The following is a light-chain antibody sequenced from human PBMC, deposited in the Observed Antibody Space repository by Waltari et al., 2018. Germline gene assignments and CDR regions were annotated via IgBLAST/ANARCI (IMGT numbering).Light chain of an antibody. CDR3: QSYDSYLRGV. V-gene: IGLV1-40*01. CDR1: GAGYD. CDR2: DNT. Sequence: GAGYDVHWYQQLPGTAPKLLVYDNTNRPSGVSDRFSASKSGTSASLAITGLQAEDEADYYCQSYDSYLRGVFGGGTKLTVL. J-gene: IGLJ3*02.